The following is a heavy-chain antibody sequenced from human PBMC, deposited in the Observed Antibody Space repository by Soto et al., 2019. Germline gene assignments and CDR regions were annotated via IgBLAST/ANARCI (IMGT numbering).Heavy chain of an antibody. Sequence: GASVKVSCKASGGTLSSYAISWVRQAPGQGLEWMGGIIPIFGTANYAQKFQGRVTITADESTSTAYMELSSLRSDDTAVYYCATSLLGNSWSQPLGDYWGQGTLVTVSS. CDR2: IIPIFGTA. J-gene: IGHJ4*02. CDR3: ATSLLGNSWSQPLGDY. V-gene: IGHV1-69*13. D-gene: IGHD6-13*01. CDR1: GGTLSSYA.